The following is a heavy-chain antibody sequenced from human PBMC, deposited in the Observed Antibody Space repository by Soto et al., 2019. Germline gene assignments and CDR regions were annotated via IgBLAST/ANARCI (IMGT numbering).Heavy chain of an antibody. CDR2: INHSGST. D-gene: IGHD6-13*01. CDR3: ARAEGIAAAGTWMDV. CDR1: GGSFSGYY. Sequence: SETLSLTCAVYGGSFSGYYWSWIRQPPGKGLEWIGEINHSGSTNYNPSLKSRATISVDTSKNQFSLKLSSVTAADTAVYYCARAEGIAAAGTWMDVWGKGTTVTVSS. V-gene: IGHV4-34*01. J-gene: IGHJ6*04.